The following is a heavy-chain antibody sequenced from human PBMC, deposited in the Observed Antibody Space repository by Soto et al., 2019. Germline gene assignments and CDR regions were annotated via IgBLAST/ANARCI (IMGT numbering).Heavy chain of an antibody. V-gene: IGHV5-10-1*01. CDR1: GYSFTSYW. CDR3: ARQGGIVVVPAATNPAGYYYGMDV. J-gene: IGHJ6*02. Sequence: PGESLKISCKGSGYSFTSYWISWVRQIPGKGLEWMGRIDPSDSYTNYSPSFQGHVTISADKSISTAYLQWSSLKASDTAMYYCARQGGIVVVPAATNPAGYYYGMDVWGQGTTVTVSS. D-gene: IGHD2-2*01. CDR2: IDPSDSYT.